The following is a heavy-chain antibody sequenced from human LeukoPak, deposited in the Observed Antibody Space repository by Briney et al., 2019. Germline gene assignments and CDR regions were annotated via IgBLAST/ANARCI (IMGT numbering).Heavy chain of an antibody. J-gene: IGHJ4*02. CDR3: ARERGAAAGTDYFVY. CDR1: GGSFSGYY. D-gene: IGHD6-13*01. CDR2: INHSGST. Sequence: SETLSLTCAVYGGSFSGYYWSWIRQPPGKGLEWIGEINHSGSTNYNPSLKSRVTISVDTSKNQFSLKLSSVTAADTAVYYCARERGAAAGTDYFVYWGQGTLVTVSS. V-gene: IGHV4-34*01.